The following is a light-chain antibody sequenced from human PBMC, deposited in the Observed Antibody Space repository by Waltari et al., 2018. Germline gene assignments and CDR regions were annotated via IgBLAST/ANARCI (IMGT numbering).Light chain of an antibody. CDR2: GAS. V-gene: IGKV3-15*01. CDR3: QQYNNWPYT. Sequence: EILMKQSPATLSVSPGERATLSCRASQSVGSNFAWYHQKPGQAPRLLIYGASTRATGIPASFSGSGSGTEFTLTISSLQSEDFAFYYCQQYNNWPYTFGQGTKLEIK. J-gene: IGKJ2*01. CDR1: QSVGSN.